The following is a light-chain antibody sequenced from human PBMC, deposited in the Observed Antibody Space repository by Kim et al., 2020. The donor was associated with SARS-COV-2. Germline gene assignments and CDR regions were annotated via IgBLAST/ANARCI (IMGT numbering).Light chain of an antibody. Sequence: GHSFTVSCTGTGTYVGSYHYVSLYQQHPGKAPKLLIYVVSHRPAGVPDRFSGSKSGNTASLTISGLQADDEADYYCSSYTWTTLYVFGTGTKVTVL. J-gene: IGLJ1*01. V-gene: IGLV2-14*01. CDR2: VVS. CDR3: SSYTWTTLYV. CDR1: GTYVGSYHY.